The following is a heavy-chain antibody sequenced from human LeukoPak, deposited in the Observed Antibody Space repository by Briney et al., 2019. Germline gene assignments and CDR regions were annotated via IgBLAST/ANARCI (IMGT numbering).Heavy chain of an antibody. CDR3: AKSRSGSANWALQMFDN. CDR1: GFTFSDYW. D-gene: IGHD1-1*01. J-gene: IGHJ5*02. Sequence: GGSLRLSCAASGFTFSDYWMTWVRQAPGKGLEWVANIKRDGSEKYYVDSVKGRLTISRDNAKNSLYLQMNSLRAEDTAVYFCAKSRSGSANWALQMFDNWGQGTLVTVSS. CDR2: IKRDGSEK. V-gene: IGHV3-7*03.